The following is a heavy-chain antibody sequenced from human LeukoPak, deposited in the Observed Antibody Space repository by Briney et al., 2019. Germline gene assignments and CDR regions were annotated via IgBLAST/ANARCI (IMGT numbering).Heavy chain of an antibody. V-gene: IGHV3-33*06. J-gene: IGHJ1*01. CDR1: GFTFSSYG. CDR2: IWYDGSNK. CDR3: AKDLSFAYYDSSGPLFQH. Sequence: GRSLRLSCAASGFTFSSYGMHWVRQAPGKGLEWVAVIWYDGSNKYYADSVKGRFTISRDNSKNTLYLQMNSLRAEDTAVYYCAKDLSFAYYDSSGPLFQHWGQGTLATVSS. D-gene: IGHD3-22*01.